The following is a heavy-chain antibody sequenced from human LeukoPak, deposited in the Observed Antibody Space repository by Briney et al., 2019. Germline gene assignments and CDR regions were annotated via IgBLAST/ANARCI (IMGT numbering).Heavy chain of an antibody. V-gene: IGHV4-59*01. CDR2: IYYSGST. CDR1: GGSISSYY. D-gene: IGHD3-22*01. Sequence: SETLSLTCTVSGGSISSYYWSWIRQPPGKGLEWIGYIYYSGSTNYNPSLKSRVTISVDTSKNQFSLKLSSVTAADTAVYYCARLVDSIDYWGQGTLVTVSS. CDR3: ARLVDSIDY. J-gene: IGHJ4*02.